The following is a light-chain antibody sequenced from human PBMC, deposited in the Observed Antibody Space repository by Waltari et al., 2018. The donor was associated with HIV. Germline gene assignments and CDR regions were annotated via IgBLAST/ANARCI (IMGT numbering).Light chain of an antibody. CDR2: EVN. J-gene: IGLJ1*01. Sequence: QSALTQPPSASGSPGQSVTIPCAGSTSDLGTYKSVSWYQQLPGQAPKLIIYEVNKRPSGVPDRFSGSKSGNTASLTVSGLQTGDEGDYYCASYAGSRPFVFGSGTKVTVV. V-gene: IGLV2-8*01. CDR1: TSDLGTYKS. CDR3: ASYAGSRPFV.